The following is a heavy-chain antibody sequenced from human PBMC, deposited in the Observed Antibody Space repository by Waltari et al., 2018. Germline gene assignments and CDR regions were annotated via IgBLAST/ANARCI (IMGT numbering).Heavy chain of an antibody. Sequence: QVQLQESGPGLVKPSETLSLTCTVSGGSISSYYWSWIRQPPGKGLEWIGYIYYSVSTNYNPSLKSRVTISVDTSKNQFSLKLSSVTAADTAVYYCARDITVTDEDYYYYYMDVWGKGTTVTVSS. CDR3: ARDITVTDEDYYYYYMDV. CDR2: IYYSVST. D-gene: IGHD4-17*01. CDR1: GGSISSYY. J-gene: IGHJ6*03. V-gene: IGHV4-59*01.